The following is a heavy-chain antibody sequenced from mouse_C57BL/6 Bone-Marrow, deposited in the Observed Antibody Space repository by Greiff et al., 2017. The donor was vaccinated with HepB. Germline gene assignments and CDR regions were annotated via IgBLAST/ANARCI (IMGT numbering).Heavy chain of an antibody. CDR3: ARDYDYDPSWFAY. Sequence: EVQRVESGPGLVKPSQSLSLTCSVTGYSITSGYYWNWIRQFPGNKLEWMGYISYDGSNNYNPSLKNRISITRDTSKNQFFLKLNSVTTEDTATYYCARDYDYDPSWFAYWGQGTLVTVSA. D-gene: IGHD2-4*01. J-gene: IGHJ3*01. CDR2: ISYDGSN. V-gene: IGHV3-6*01. CDR1: GYSITSGYY.